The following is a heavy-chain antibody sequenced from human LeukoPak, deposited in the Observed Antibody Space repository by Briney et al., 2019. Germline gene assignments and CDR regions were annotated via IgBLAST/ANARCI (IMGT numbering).Heavy chain of an antibody. V-gene: IGHV3-23*01. CDR3: AIDAGIAVAGSDY. Sequence: GGSLRLSCAASGFAFSSYAMSWVRQAPGKGLELVSAISGSGGSTYYADSVKGRFTISRDNSKNTLYLQMNSLRAEDTAVYYCAIDAGIAVAGSDYWGQGTLVTVSS. D-gene: IGHD6-19*01. CDR2: ISGSGGST. J-gene: IGHJ4*02. CDR1: GFAFSSYA.